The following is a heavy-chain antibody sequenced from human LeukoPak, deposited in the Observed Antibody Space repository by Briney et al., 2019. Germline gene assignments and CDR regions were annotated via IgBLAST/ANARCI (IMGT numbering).Heavy chain of an antibody. CDR3: ARVEDYYGSGSYYNVPGLSDAFDI. Sequence: SETLSLTCTVSGGSISSYYWSWIRQPPGKGREWIGYIYYSGSTNYNPSLKSRVTISVDTSKNQFSLKLSSVTAADTAVYYCARVEDYYGSGSYYNVPGLSDAFDIWGQGTMVTVSS. V-gene: IGHV4-59*01. D-gene: IGHD3-10*01. CDR1: GGSISSYY. J-gene: IGHJ3*02. CDR2: IYYSGST.